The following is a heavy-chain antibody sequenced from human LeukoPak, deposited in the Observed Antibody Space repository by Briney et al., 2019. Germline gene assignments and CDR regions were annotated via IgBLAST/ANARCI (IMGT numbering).Heavy chain of an antibody. CDR1: GFTFSSYS. Sequence: GGSLRLSCAASGFTFSSYSMNWVRQARGKGLEWVSSISSSSSYIYYADSVKGRFTISRDNAKNSLYLQMNSLRAEDTAVYYCARGLPGLRTHKAASDYWGQGTLVTVSS. V-gene: IGHV3-21*01. CDR3: ARGLPGLRTHKAASDY. D-gene: IGHD4-17*01. J-gene: IGHJ4*02. CDR2: ISSSSSYI.